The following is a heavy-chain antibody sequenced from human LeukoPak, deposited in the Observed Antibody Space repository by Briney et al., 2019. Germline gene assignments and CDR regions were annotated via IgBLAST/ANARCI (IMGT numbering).Heavy chain of an antibody. V-gene: IGHV3-9*03. CDR3: AKVGYCSSTSCSDAFDI. Sequence: GGSLRLSCAASGFTFDDYAMHWVRQAPGKGLEWVSGISWNSGSIGYADSVKGRFTISRDNAKISLYLQMNSLRAEDMALYYCAKVGYCSSTSCSDAFDIWGQGTMVTVSS. D-gene: IGHD2-2*01. CDR2: ISWNSGSI. CDR1: GFTFDDYA. J-gene: IGHJ3*02.